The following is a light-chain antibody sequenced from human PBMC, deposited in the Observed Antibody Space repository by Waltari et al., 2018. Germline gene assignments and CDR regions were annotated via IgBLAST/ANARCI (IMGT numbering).Light chain of an antibody. J-gene: IGLJ3*02. CDR3: NARDSSCSHWV. Sequence: SSDLTQDPAVSCALGQTVRTPSQGDSLRSYYASWYQQTPGQAPVLVIYGKNNRRYGIPDRFSGSSSGNTASLTITGAQADDEADYYWNARDSSCSHWVCGGGTKLAVL. CDR1: SLRSYY. V-gene: IGLV3-19*01. CDR2: GKN.